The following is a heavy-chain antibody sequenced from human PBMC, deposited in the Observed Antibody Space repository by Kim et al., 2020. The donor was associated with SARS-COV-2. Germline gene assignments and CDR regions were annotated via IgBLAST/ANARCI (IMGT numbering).Heavy chain of an antibody. Sequence: GGSLRLSCAASGFTFSSHAMTWVRQDPGKGLEWLSVISGGGDSTSYADSVKGRFTIYRDNSKNTLYLQMSSLRADDTAVYYCARGTGGSSYSGLGYWGQG. CDR3: ARGTGGSSYSGLGY. J-gene: IGHJ4*02. CDR2: ISGGGDST. D-gene: IGHD2-15*01. CDR1: GFTFSSHA. V-gene: IGHV3-23*01.